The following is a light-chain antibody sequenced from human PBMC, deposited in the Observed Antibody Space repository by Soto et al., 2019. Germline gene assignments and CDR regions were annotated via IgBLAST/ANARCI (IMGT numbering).Light chain of an antibody. CDR2: EVT. CDR1: SSDVGGYNY. Sequence: QSALTQPASVSGSPGQSITISCTGTSSDVGGYNYVSWYQQHPGKAPKIIIYEVTNRPSGVSNSFSGSKSGNTASLTISGLQAEDDADYYCSSFTSRFTFNYIFGTGTKLTVL. J-gene: IGLJ1*01. V-gene: IGLV2-14*01. CDR3: SSFTSRFTFNYI.